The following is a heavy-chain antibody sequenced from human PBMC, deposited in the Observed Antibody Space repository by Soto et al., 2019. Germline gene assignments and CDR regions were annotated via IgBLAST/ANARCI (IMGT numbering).Heavy chain of an antibody. Sequence: QVQLQESGPGLVKPSQTLSLTCTVSGGSISSGDYYWTWIRQHPGKGLEWIGYIYYSGSTKHNPSLKRRITISVDTSKNQFSLKLNSVTAADTAVYYCARTKTSSTSFHVDYWGQGTQVTVSS. CDR1: GGSISSGDYY. CDR2: IYYSGST. J-gene: IGHJ4*02. V-gene: IGHV4-31*03. CDR3: ARTKTSSTSFHVDY. D-gene: IGHD2-2*01.